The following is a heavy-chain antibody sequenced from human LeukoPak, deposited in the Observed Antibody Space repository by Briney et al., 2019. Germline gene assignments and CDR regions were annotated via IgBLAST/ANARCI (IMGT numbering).Heavy chain of an antibody. CDR2: ISSSGSTI. CDR1: GFTFSSYE. CDR3: ASSRPYCTNGVCFYFDY. V-gene: IGHV3-48*03. J-gene: IGHJ4*02. Sequence: QPGGSLRLSCAASGFTFSSYEMNWVRQAPGKGLEWVSYISSSGSTIYYADSVKGRFTISRDNAKNSLYLQMNSLRAEDTAVYYCASSRPYCTNGVCFYFDYWCQGTLVTVSS. D-gene: IGHD2-8*01.